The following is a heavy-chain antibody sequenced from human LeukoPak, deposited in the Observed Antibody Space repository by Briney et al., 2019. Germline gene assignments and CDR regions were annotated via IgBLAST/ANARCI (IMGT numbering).Heavy chain of an antibody. V-gene: IGHV1-46*01. Sequence: ASVKVSCKTSGYTFITYYVHWVRLAPGQGLDWMGIINPHGGSTSYPQKFQGRVTMTSDTSTGTVYMDLNSLTSEDTAVYYCAGGRQLGRFDYWGKGTLVTVSS. J-gene: IGHJ4*02. D-gene: IGHD3-16*01. CDR1: GYTFITYY. CDR2: INPHGGST. CDR3: AGGRQLGRFDY.